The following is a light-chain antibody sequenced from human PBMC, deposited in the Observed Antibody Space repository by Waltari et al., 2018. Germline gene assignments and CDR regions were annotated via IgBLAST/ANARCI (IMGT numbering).Light chain of an antibody. V-gene: IGKV1-39*01. J-gene: IGKJ1*01. Sequence: DIQMTQSPSSLSASVGDTVTVTCRASQNIRTHLNWYQQKPATAPKLLIYASSTLHRGVPSRFSGSGSGTDFTLPVTNLQPDDFAIYFCQQSFSSPWTFVRGTKV. CDR2: ASS. CDR1: QNIRTH. CDR3: QQSFSSPWT.